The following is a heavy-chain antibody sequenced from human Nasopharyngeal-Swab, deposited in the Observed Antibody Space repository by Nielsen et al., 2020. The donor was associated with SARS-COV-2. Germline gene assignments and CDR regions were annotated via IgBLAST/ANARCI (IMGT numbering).Heavy chain of an antibody. V-gene: IGHV3-30*04. CDR2: ISYDGSNK. J-gene: IGHJ3*02. CDR3: ARSSCGGDCYRDAFDI. Sequence: GESLKISCAASGFTFSSYAMHWVRQAPGKGLEWVAVISYDGSNKYYADSVKGRFTISRDNSKNTLYLQMNSLRAEDTAVYYCARSSCGGDCYRDAFDIWGQGTVVTVSS. CDR1: GFTFSSYA. D-gene: IGHD2-21*02.